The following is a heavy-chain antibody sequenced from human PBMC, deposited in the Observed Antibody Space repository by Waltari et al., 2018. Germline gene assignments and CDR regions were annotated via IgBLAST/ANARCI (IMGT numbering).Heavy chain of an antibody. Sequence: EVQLVESGGGLVQPGGSRRLSCAASGFTFSAYGVNWVRQAPGRGLEWISYINGTSTIIYYADSVRGRFTISRDNAKNSVYLQMHSLRAEDTAVYYCARDRYMDVWGHGTTVTVSS. CDR1: GFTFSAYG. CDR2: INGTSTII. J-gene: IGHJ6*02. V-gene: IGHV3-48*04. CDR3: ARDRYMDV.